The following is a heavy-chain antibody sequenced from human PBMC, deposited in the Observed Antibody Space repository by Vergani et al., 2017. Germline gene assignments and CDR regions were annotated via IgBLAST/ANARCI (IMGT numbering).Heavy chain of an antibody. CDR3: ARGTPGIAVAGSLNWFDP. D-gene: IGHD6-19*01. CDR2: IHYSENT. J-gene: IGHJ5*02. CDR1: FDSIRNLY. V-gene: IGHV4-59*08. Sequence: QVQLQESGPGLVKSSETLSLTCSVSFDSIRNLYCNWIRQPPGKGLEWIGSIHYSENTNYNPSLKTRVTISVDTSKNQFSLKLSSVTAADTAVYYCARGTPGIAVAGSLNWFDPWGQGTLVTVSS.